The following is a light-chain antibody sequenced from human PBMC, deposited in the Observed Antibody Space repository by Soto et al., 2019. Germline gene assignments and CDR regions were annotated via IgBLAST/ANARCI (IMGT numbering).Light chain of an antibody. J-gene: IGLJ2*01. CDR1: SSDVGDYNY. Sequence: QSALTQPASVSGSPGQSITVSCTGTSSDVGDYNYVSWYQQHPGKAPKLMIYEVTKRPSGVSNRFSGSKSGNTASLIISGLQAEDEADYYCSSYTSDSTYVVFGGGTKLTVL. V-gene: IGLV2-14*01. CDR2: EVT. CDR3: SSYTSDSTYVV.